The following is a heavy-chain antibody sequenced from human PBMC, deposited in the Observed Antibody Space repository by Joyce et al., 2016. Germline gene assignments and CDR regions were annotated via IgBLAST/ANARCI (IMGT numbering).Heavy chain of an antibody. J-gene: IGHJ6*01. CDR1: GVTFSHYA. Sequence: EVQLLESGGGLVQPGGSLRLSCAASGVTFSHYAMNWVRQARGRGVEWVSGLSDTTNVTVYEDSVKGRFTITRDNSKNMGYQHMNSRKADDTALYYCTKAGFPKPPYYFY. CDR2: LSDTTNVT. CDR3: TKAGFPKPPYYFY. V-gene: IGHV3-23*01.